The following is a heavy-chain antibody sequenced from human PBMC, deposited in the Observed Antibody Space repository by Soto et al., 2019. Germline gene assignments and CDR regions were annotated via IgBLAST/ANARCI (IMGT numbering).Heavy chain of an antibody. CDR3: ARVQSNYYDFWSGYYSTYYYYGMDV. V-gene: IGHV3-7*01. J-gene: IGHJ6*02. CDR1: GFTFSSYW. CDR2: IKQDGSEK. D-gene: IGHD3-3*01. Sequence: GGSLRLSCAASGFTFSSYWMSWVRQAPGKGLEWVANIKQDGSEKYYVDSVEGRFTISRDNAKNSLYLQMNSLRAEDTAVYYCARVQSNYYDFWSGYYSTYYYYGMDVWGQGTTVTVSS.